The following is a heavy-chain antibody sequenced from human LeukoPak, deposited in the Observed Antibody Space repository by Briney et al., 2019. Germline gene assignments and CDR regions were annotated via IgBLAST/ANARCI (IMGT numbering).Heavy chain of an antibody. CDR1: GGTFSSYA. J-gene: IGHJ6*03. D-gene: IGHD4-11*01. Sequence: SVKVSCKASGGTFSSYAISWVRQAPGQGLEWMGGIIPIFGTANYAQKFQGRVTITTDESTSTAYMELSSLRSEDTAVYYCARSASYSNYGAYYYYYYMDVWGKGTTATVSS. CDR3: ARSASYSNYGAYYYYYYMDV. CDR2: IIPIFGTA. V-gene: IGHV1-69*05.